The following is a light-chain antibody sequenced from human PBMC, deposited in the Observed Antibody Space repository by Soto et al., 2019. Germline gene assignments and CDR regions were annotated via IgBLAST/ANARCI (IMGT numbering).Light chain of an antibody. Sequence: QSALTQPASVSGSPGQSISISCTGTNSDVGAYNYVSWYQHHPGKAPKLMISDVSNRPSGVSNRFSGSKSGNTASLTISGLQAEDEADYYCCSYAGSFTLVFGGGTKLTVL. CDR3: CSYAGSFTLV. V-gene: IGLV2-23*02. CDR2: DVS. CDR1: NSDVGAYNY. J-gene: IGLJ2*01.